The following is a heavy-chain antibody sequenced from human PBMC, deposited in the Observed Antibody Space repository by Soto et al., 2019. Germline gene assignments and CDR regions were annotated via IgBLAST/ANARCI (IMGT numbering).Heavy chain of an antibody. D-gene: IGHD3-16*01. CDR2: ISATGGNI. CDR1: GFTFSDYA. J-gene: IGHJ2*01. Sequence: PGGSLRLSXVASGFTFSDYAMTWVRQAPGKGLEWVATISATGGNIEYTDSLKGRFTISRDNSKNTLYLQLNGLTSDDTAVHYCAKVAGGLGYFDLWGRGTLVTVSS. V-gene: IGHV3-23*01. CDR3: AKVAGGLGYFDL.